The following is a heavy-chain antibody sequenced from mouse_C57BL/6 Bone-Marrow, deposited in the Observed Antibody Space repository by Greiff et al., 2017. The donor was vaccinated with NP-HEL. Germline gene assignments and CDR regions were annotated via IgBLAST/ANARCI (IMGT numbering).Heavy chain of an antibody. CDR3: ARIFRGLNAMDY. CDR1: GYTFTDYY. V-gene: IGHV1-26*01. CDR2: INPNNGGT. J-gene: IGHJ4*01. Sequence: EVQLQQSGPELVKPGASVKISCKASGYTFTDYYMNWVKQSHGKSLEWIGDINPNNGGTSYNQKFKGKATLTVDKSSSTAYMELRSLTSEDSAVYYCARIFRGLNAMDYWGQGTSVTVSS. D-gene: IGHD3-1*01.